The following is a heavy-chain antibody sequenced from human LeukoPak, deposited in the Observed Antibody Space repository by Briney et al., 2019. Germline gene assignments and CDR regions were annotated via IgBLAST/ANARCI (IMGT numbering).Heavy chain of an antibody. CDR1: GYTFTSYY. Sequence: ASVKVSCKASGYTFTSYYMHWVRQAPGQGLAWMGIINPSGGRTSYPQKFQGRGTMTRDTFTSTVCMELSSLRSEDTAVYYFVRYPPIVVVPAAPTYYFDYWGQGTLVTVSS. J-gene: IGHJ4*02. CDR3: VRYPPIVVVPAAPTYYFDY. V-gene: IGHV1-46*01. D-gene: IGHD2-2*01. CDR2: INPSGGRT.